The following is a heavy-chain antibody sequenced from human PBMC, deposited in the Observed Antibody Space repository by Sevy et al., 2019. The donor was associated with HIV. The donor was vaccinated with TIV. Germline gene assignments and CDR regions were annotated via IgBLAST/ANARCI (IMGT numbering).Heavy chain of an antibody. V-gene: IGHV3-48*03. D-gene: IGHD3-9*01. CDR2: ISSSGSTI. J-gene: IGHJ4*02. CDR1: GFTFSSYE. Sequence: GGSLRLSCAASGFTFSSYEMNWVRQAPGKGLEWVSYISSSGSTIYYADSVKGRFTISRDNAKNSLYLQMNSLRAEDTAVYYCASLTVHFDWLLHWGQGTLVTVSS. CDR3: ASLTVHFDWLLH.